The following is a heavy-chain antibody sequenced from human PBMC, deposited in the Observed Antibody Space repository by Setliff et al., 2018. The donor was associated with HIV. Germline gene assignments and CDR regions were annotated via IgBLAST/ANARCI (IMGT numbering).Heavy chain of an antibody. Sequence: SETLSLTCNVSGDSVSGSNWWTWVRRSPQKGLEWIGEVYHSGATNYNPSLKSRVAMSVDKSENQFSLRLNSVTAADTAVYYCVRLNTFILYTDYWGQGILVTVSS. V-gene: IGHV4-4*02. CDR1: GDSVSGSNW. CDR2: VYHSGAT. J-gene: IGHJ4*02. D-gene: IGHD3-16*01. CDR3: VRLNTFILYTDY.